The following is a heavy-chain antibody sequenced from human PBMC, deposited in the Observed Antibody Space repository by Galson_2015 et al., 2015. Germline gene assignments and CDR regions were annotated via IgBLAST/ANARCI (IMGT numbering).Heavy chain of an antibody. V-gene: IGHV3-30*03. CDR1: GFTFSSYG. Sequence: SLRLSCAASGFTFSSYGMHWVRQAPGKGLEWVAVISYDGSNKYYADSVKGRFTISRDNSKNTLYLQMNSLRAEDTAVYYCARDEGSCRSTSCYSYYYYMDVWGKGTTVTVSS. CDR2: ISYDGSNK. D-gene: IGHD2-2*01. CDR3: ARDEGSCRSTSCYSYYYYMDV. J-gene: IGHJ6*03.